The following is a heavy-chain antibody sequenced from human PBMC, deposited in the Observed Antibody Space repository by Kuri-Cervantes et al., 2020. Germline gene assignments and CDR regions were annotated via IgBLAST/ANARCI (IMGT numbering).Heavy chain of an antibody. Sequence: ASVKVSCKASGYTFTSHDINWVRQATGQGLEWMGWMNPNSGNTGYAQKFQGRVTMTRNTSISTAYMELSSLRPEDTAVYYCARDQQLVWVAFDIWGQGTMVTVSS. CDR2: MNPNSGNT. D-gene: IGHD6-13*01. CDR3: ARDQQLVWVAFDI. CDR1: GYTFTSHD. V-gene: IGHV1-8*01. J-gene: IGHJ3*02.